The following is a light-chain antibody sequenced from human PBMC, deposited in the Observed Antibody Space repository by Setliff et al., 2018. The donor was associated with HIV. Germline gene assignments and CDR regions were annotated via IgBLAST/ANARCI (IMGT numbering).Light chain of an antibody. CDR1: SSDVGGYNY. Sequence: QSVLTQPASVSGSPGQSITISCTGTSSDVGGYNYVSWYQHHPGRAPKLMIYEVSNRPSGVSNRFSGSKSGNTASLTISGLQAEDEADYYCSSYTRSSTLVFCGGTKVTVL. CDR2: EVS. V-gene: IGLV2-14*01. J-gene: IGLJ3*02. CDR3: SSYTRSSTLV.